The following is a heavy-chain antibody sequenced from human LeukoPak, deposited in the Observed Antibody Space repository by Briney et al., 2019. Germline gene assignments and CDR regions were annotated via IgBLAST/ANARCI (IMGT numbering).Heavy chain of an antibody. CDR1: GGTFSSYA. V-gene: IGHV1-69*13. CDR3: ARDQSYYDSSGYYHGGTDY. D-gene: IGHD3-22*01. CDR2: IIPIFGTA. Sequence: SVKVSCKASGGTFSSYAISWVRQVPGQGLEWMGGIIPIFGTANYAQKFQGRVTITADESTSTAYMELSSLRSEDTAVYYCARDQSYYDSSGYYHGGTDYWAREPWSPSPQ. J-gene: IGHJ4*02.